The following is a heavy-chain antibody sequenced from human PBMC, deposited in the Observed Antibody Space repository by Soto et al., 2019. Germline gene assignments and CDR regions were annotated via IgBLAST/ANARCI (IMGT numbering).Heavy chain of an antibody. Sequence: ESGGGVVQAGRSLRLSCAASGFTFSSYGMHWVRQAPGKGLEWVAVIWYDGSNKYYADSVKGRFTISRDNSKNTLYLQMNSLRAEDTAVYYCAREAYDILTGYYNVIRYYFDYWGQGTLVTVSS. CDR2: IWYDGSNK. V-gene: IGHV3-33*01. D-gene: IGHD3-9*01. J-gene: IGHJ4*02. CDR3: AREAYDILTGYYNVIRYYFDY. CDR1: GFTFSSYG.